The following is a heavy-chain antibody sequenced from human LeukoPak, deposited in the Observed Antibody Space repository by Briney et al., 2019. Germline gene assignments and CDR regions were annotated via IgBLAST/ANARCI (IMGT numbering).Heavy chain of an antibody. CDR3: ARTGGDFWSGYYQLDY. V-gene: IGHV3-30*04. J-gene: IGHJ4*02. CDR2: ISYDGSNK. CDR1: GFTFSSYA. Sequence: PGRSLRLSCAASGFTFSSYAMHWVRQAPGKGLEWVAFISYDGSNKYYADSVKGRFTISRDNSKNTLYLQMNSLRAEDTAVYYCARTGGDFWSGYYQLDYWGQGTLVTVSS. D-gene: IGHD3-3*01.